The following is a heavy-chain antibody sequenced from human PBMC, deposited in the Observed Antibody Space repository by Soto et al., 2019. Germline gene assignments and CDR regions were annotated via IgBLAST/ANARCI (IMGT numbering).Heavy chain of an antibody. CDR1: ELPFIIYT. J-gene: IGHJ4*02. Sequence: GGSLELSLPPSELPFIIYTRNWFAQAPGRGLEWVSSISSSSSYIYYADSVKGRFTISRDNAKNSLYLQMNSLRAEDTAVYYCARELGGGSSSARYFDDWGQGTLVTVYS. D-gene: IGHD6-6*01. CDR3: ARELGGGSSSARYFDD. CDR2: ISSSSSYI. V-gene: IGHV3-21*01.